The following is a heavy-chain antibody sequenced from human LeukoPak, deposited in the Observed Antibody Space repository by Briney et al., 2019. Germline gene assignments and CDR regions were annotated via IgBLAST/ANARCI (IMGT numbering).Heavy chain of an antibody. CDR3: AKVRDSSGWGTIFGS. Sequence: GGSLRLSCAASGFTFISYAMSWVRQAPGKGLEWVSAINGGGDTSFYADSVEGRFTISKDNSKNTLYLQMSSLRAEDSAIYYCAKVRDSSGWGTIFGSWGRGALVTVSS. V-gene: IGHV3-23*01. J-gene: IGHJ4*02. D-gene: IGHD6-19*01. CDR2: INGGGDTS. CDR1: GFTFISYA.